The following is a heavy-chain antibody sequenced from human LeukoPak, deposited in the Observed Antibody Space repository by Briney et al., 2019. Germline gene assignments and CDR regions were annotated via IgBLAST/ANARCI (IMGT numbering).Heavy chain of an antibody. V-gene: IGHV7-4-1*02. CDR3: ARRYYDYVWGSYRYTGNYFDY. D-gene: IGHD3-16*02. Sequence: ASVKVSCKASGYTFTSYAMNWVRQAPGQGLEWMGWINTNTGNPTYAQGFTGRFVFSLDTSVSTAYLQISSLKAEDTAVYYCARRYYDYVWGSYRYTGNYFDYWGQGTLVTVSS. CDR2: INTNTGNP. CDR1: GYTFTSYA. J-gene: IGHJ4*02.